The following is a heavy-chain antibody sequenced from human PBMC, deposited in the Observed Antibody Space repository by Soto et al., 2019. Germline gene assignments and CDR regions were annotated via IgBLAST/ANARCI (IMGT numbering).Heavy chain of an antibody. CDR2: IYSGGST. CDR3: ARDTFSITGTREGMDV. D-gene: IGHD1-20*01. CDR1: GFTVSSNY. Sequence: GGSLRLSCAASGFTVSSNYMSWVRQAPGKGLEWVSVIYSGGSTYYADSVKGRFTISRDNSKNTLYLQMNSLRAEDTAVYYCARDTFSITGTREGMDVWGQGTTVTVSS. V-gene: IGHV3-53*01. J-gene: IGHJ6*02.